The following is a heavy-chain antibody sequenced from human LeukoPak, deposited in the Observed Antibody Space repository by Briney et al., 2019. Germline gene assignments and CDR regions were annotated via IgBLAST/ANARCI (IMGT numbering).Heavy chain of an antibody. CDR3: ARGRITIFGVVIFDAFDI. J-gene: IGHJ3*02. CDR1: GGSISSGSYY. Sequence: SETLSLTCTVSGGSISSGSYYWSWIRQPAGKGPEWIGRIYTSGSTNYNPSLKNRVTISVDTSKNQFSLKLSSVTAADTAVYYCARGRITIFGVVIFDAFDIWGQGTMVTVSS. V-gene: IGHV4-61*02. CDR2: IYTSGST. D-gene: IGHD3-3*01.